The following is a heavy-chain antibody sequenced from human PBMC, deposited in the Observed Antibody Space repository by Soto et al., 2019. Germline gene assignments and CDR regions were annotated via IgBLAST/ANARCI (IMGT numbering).Heavy chain of an antibody. Sequence: QAQVVQSGAEARAPGASVKVSCKASGYIFTSYYIHWVRQAPGQGLEYLGVAYPHAATTFVAQKFQGRITVPMDTSTSTVHMELTSLTPEDTAVYYCARERERAYDFDPWGQGTLVTVSS. CDR1: GYIFTSYY. D-gene: IGHD3-3*01. CDR2: AYPHAATT. V-gene: IGHV1-46*03. J-gene: IGHJ5*02. CDR3: ARERERAYDFDP.